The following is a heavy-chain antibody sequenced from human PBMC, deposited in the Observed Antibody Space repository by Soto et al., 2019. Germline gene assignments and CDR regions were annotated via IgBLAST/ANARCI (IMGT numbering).Heavy chain of an antibody. D-gene: IGHD3-22*01. Sequence: SVKAECRASGFIFTSYGFSWLRQDAGEGQEWMGWISVYNGYTNFAQKFQGRFTMTTDTSSSTAYMELRSLRSDDTAVYYFATDQVPYYYESGGPFDYLVQLTLVTVSS. V-gene: IGHV1-18*01. CDR1: GFIFTSYG. CDR2: ISVYNGYT. J-gene: IGHJ4*02. CDR3: ATDQVPYYYESGGPFDY.